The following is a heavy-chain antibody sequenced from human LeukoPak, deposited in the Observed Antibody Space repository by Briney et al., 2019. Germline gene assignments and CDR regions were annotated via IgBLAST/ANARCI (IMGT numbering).Heavy chain of an antibody. J-gene: IGHJ4*02. CDR3: TTDPSLKRAFDY. Sequence: GGSLRLPCAACRFTYSNAWMSWVRQAPGKGLEWVSRIKSKTDGGTTDYAAPVKGRFTISRDDSKNTLYLQMNSLKTEDTAVYYCTTDPSLKRAFDYWGQGTLVTVSS. CDR2: IKSKTDGGTT. CDR1: RFTYSNAW. V-gene: IGHV3-15*01.